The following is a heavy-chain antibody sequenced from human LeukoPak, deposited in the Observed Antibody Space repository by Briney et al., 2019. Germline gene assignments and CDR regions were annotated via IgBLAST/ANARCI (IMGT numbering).Heavy chain of an antibody. Sequence: GGSLRLFCAASGPTFSSYWMSWVRPAPGKGLEGVANIQQDGSEKYYVDSVKGRFTISRDNAKNSLYLQMNSLRAEDTAVYYCARGSYSSGWYGGPYYYYYMDVWGKGTTVTVSS. J-gene: IGHJ6*03. CDR1: GPTFSSYW. V-gene: IGHV3-7*04. CDR3: ARGSYSSGWYGGPYYYYYMDV. CDR2: IQQDGSEK. D-gene: IGHD6-19*01.